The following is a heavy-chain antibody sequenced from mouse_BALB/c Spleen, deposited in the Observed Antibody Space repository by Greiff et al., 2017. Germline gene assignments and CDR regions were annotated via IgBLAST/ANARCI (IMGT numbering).Heavy chain of an antibody. D-gene: IGHD1-1*01. V-gene: IGHV1S22*01. CDR2: IYPGSGST. Sequence: LQQPGSELVRPGASVKLSCKASGYTFTSYWMHWVKQRPGQGLEWIGNIYPGSGSTNYDEKFKSKATLTVDTSSSTAYMQLSSLTSEDSAVYYCTRGSSLPYYYAMDYWGQGTSVTVSS. CDR3: TRGSSLPYYYAMDY. J-gene: IGHJ4*01. CDR1: GYTFTSYW.